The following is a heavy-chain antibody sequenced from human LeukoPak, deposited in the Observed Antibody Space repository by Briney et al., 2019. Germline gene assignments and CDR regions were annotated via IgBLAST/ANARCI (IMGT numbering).Heavy chain of an antibody. J-gene: IGHJ4*02. Sequence: GGSLRLSCSASGFTFSSHAMHWVRQAPGKGLECISTITSNRRDTYHADSVKGRFTISRDNSKDTVYLQMRSLRGDDTAVYYCVKGGYFDWLLFYFQYWGQGALITVSS. CDR2: ITSNRRDT. CDR3: VKGGYFDWLLFYFQY. CDR1: GFTFSSHA. V-gene: IGHV3-64D*06. D-gene: IGHD3-9*01.